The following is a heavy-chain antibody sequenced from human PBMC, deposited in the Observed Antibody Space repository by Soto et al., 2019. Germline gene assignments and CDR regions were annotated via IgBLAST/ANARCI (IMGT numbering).Heavy chain of an antibody. J-gene: IGHJ6*02. CDR3: AKDLRTTISDYGMDV. Sequence: PGGSLGLSCLASGFTFGSHGMHWVRQAPGKGLEWVAVISYDETNEHYVDSVKGRFTISRDNSKSILYLQMNRLRPEDTAVYKCAKDLRTTISDYGMDVWGQGTTVTVSS. CDR2: ISYDETNE. CDR1: GFTFGSHG. V-gene: IGHV3-30*18.